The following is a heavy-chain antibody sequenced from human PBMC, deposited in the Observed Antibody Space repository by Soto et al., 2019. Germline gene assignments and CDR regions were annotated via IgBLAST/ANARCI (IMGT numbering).Heavy chain of an antibody. D-gene: IGHD1-1*01. CDR3: ARDCLERVDRLLTVPNYYYYYYYMDV. J-gene: IGHJ6*03. CDR1: GYTFTSYG. Sequence: ASVKVSCKASGYTFTSYGISWVRQAPGQGLEWMGWISAYNGNTNYAQKLQGRVTMTTDTSTSTAYMELRSLRSDDTAVYYCARDCLERVDRLLTVPNYYYYYYYMDVWGKGTTVTVSS. V-gene: IGHV1-18*01. CDR2: ISAYNGNT.